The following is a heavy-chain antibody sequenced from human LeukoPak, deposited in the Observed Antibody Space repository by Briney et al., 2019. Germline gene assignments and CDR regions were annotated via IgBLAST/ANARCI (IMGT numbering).Heavy chain of an antibody. V-gene: IGHV3-7*01. CDR3: ATHQLLWFGAYDF. Sequence: PGGSLRLSCAASGFTFSSYWMSWVRQAPGKGLEWVANIKQDGSEKYYVDSVKGRFTISRDNAKNSLYLQMNSLRAEDTAVYYCATHQLLWFGAYDFWGQGTLVTVSS. J-gene: IGHJ4*02. D-gene: IGHD3-10*01. CDR2: IKQDGSEK. CDR1: GFTFSSYW.